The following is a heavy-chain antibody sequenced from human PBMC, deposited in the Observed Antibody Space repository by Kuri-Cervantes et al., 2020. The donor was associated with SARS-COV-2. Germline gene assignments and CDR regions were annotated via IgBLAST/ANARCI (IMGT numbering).Heavy chain of an antibody. D-gene: IGHD3-3*01. CDR3: AREYPYYDFWSGYLFLDWFDP. Sequence: GESLKISCAASGFTFSSYAMSWVRQAPGKGLEWVSAISGSGGSTYYADSVKGRFTISRDNSKNSLYLQMNSLRAEDTAVYYCAREYPYYDFWSGYLFLDWFDPWGQGTLVTVSS. J-gene: IGHJ5*02. CDR1: GFTFSSYA. CDR2: ISGSGGST. V-gene: IGHV3-23*01.